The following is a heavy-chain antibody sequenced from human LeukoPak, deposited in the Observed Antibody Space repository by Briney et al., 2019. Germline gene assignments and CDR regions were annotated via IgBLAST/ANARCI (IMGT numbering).Heavy chain of an antibody. CDR1: GGSISSGGYY. CDR2: IYYSGST. CDR3: ARGGYSSPSFDY. J-gene: IGHJ4*02. D-gene: IGHD6-6*01. Sequence: KPSETLSLTCTVSGGSISSGGYYWSWIRQHPGKGLEWIGYIYYSGSTYYNPSLKSRVTISVDTSKNQFSLKLSSVTAADTAVYYCARGGYSSPSFDYWGQGTLVTVSS. V-gene: IGHV4-31*03.